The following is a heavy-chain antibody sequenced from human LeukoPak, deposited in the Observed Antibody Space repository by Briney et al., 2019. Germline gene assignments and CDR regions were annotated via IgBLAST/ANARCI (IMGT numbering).Heavy chain of an antibody. D-gene: IGHD5-18*01. J-gene: IGHJ6*03. CDR1: GGSFSGYY. V-gene: IGHV4-34*01. Sequence: SETLSLTCAVYGGSFSGYYWSWIRQPPGKGLEWIGEINHSGSTNYNPSLKSRVTISVDTSKNQISLKLSSVTAADTAVYYCARLRYSYGFDYYYYMDVWGKGTTVTVSS. CDR2: INHSGST. CDR3: ARLRYSYGFDYYYYMDV.